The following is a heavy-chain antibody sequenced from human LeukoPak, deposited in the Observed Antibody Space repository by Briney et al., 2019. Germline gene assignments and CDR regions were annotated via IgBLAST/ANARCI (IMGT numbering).Heavy chain of an antibody. CDR3: ARDFSSSGLDY. D-gene: IGHD6-6*01. Sequence: GGSLRLSCAASGFTFSSYAMSWVRQAPGKGLEWVSAISGSGGSTYYADSVKGRFTISRDNAKNSLYLQMNSLRAEDTAVYYCARDFSSSGLDYWGQGTLVTVSS. CDR1: GFTFSSYA. J-gene: IGHJ4*02. V-gene: IGHV3-23*01. CDR2: ISGSGGST.